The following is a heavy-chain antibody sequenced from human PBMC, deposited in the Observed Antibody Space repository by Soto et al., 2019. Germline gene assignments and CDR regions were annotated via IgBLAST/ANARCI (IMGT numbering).Heavy chain of an antibody. CDR2: LPEIGTNT. D-gene: IGHD1-26*01. CDR3: AKKSGVGATWYFDY. J-gene: IGHJ4*02. CDR1: GFTFSNYG. V-gene: IGHV3-23*01. Sequence: GGSLRLSCAASGFTFSNYGMSWVRQAPGKGLEWVSALPEIGTNTYYTDSVKGRFTISRDNSKNTLFLQINNLRAGDTAVYYCAKKSGVGATWYFDYWGQGTLVTVSS.